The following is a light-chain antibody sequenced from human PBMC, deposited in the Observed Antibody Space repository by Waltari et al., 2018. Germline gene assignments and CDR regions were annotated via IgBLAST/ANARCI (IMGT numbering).Light chain of an antibody. V-gene: IGKV3-20*01. Sequence: EIVLTQSPGSLSSSPGERVTLSYRASQSVSRALAWYQQKPGQDPRLLIFGASNRATGIPDRFSGSGSETDFSLTISRLEPEDFAVYYCQHYVRLPATFGRGTKVEIK. CDR1: QSVSRA. CDR2: GAS. J-gene: IGKJ1*01. CDR3: QHYVRLPAT.